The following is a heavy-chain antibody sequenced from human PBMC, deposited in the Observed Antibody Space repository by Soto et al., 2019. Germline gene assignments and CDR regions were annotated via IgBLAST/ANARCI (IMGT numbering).Heavy chain of an antibody. J-gene: IGHJ4*02. D-gene: IGHD2-15*01. Sequence: SETLSLTCTVSSGSISSDAYYWNWIRQHPGKGLEWIGYIFYRGNAYYNPSLKSRVTISVDTSKNQFSLKLNSVTAADTAVYYCARSVGYCSSGSCYELDYWGQGALVTVSS. V-gene: IGHV4-31*03. CDR2: IFYRGNA. CDR3: ARSVGYCSSGSCYELDY. CDR1: SGSISSDAYY.